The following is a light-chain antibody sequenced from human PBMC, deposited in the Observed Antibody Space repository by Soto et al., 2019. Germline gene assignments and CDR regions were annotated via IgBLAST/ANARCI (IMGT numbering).Light chain of an antibody. CDR3: QQSFSNPT. V-gene: IGKV1-39*01. Sequence: DIQMNQSPSSLSASVGDGVTITCRASQTINNFLNWYQQKPGKAPQLLIYLTSRLQSGVPSRFSGSGSGTEFTLTISSLQPEDFATYHCQQSFSNPTFGGGTKVDIK. J-gene: IGKJ4*01. CDR2: LTS. CDR1: QTINNF.